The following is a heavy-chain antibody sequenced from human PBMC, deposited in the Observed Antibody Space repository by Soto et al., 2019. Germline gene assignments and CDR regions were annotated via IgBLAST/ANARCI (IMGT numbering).Heavy chain of an antibody. V-gene: IGHV1-69*12. CDR3: ARSNDFWSGPLYSGMDV. Sequence: QVQLVQSGAEVKKPGSSVKVSCKASGGTFSSYAISWVRQAPGQGLEWMGGIIPIFGTANYAQKFQGRVTITADESTRTAYMELSSLRCEDTAVYYCARSNDFWSGPLYSGMDVWGQGTTVTVSS. D-gene: IGHD3-3*01. CDR2: IIPIFGTA. J-gene: IGHJ6*02. CDR1: GGTFSSYA.